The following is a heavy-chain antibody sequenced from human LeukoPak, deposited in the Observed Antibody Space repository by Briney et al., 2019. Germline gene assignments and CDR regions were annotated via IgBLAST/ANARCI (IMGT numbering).Heavy chain of an antibody. D-gene: IGHD6-6*01. CDR1: GGSISSYY. CDR3: ARHGLKYSSSICFDP. V-gene: IGHV4-59*08. Sequence: SETLSLTCTVSGGSISSYYWSWIRQPPGKGLEWIGYIYYSGSTNYNPSLKSRVTISVDTSKNQFSLKLSSVTAADTAVYYCARHGLKYSSSICFDPWGQGTLVTVSS. CDR2: IYYSGST. J-gene: IGHJ5*02.